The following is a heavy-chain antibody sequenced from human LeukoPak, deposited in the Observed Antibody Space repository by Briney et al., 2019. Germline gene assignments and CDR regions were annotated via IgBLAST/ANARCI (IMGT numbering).Heavy chain of an antibody. Sequence: PGGSLRLSCAASGFTFSNYWMHWVRQAPGKGLVWVSRLDSDGSGTTYADSVKGRFTISRDNAKNTLYLLMDSLRAEDTAAYYCARANWGNALDIWGQGTKVTVSS. V-gene: IGHV3-74*01. D-gene: IGHD7-27*01. CDR1: GFTFSNYW. CDR2: LDSDGSGT. J-gene: IGHJ3*02. CDR3: ARANWGNALDI.